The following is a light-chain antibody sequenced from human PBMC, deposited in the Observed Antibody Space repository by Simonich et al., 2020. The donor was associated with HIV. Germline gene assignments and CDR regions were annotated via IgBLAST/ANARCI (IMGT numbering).Light chain of an antibody. V-gene: IGKV3-15*01. CDR1: QSVSSN. CDR2: DAS. J-gene: IGKJ4*01. Sequence: EIVMTQSPATLSVSPGDTATLSCRASQSVSSNLAWYQQKPGQAPRLLIYDASTRATGIPARFSGSGSGTEFTLTISSMQSEDFAVYYCQQYNNWPPLTFGGGTKVEIK. CDR3: QQYNNWPPLT.